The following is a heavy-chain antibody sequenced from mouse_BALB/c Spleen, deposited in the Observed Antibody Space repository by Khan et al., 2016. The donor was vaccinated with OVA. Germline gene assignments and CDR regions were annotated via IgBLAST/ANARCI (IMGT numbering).Heavy chain of an antibody. Sequence: QVQLQQSGPELVKPGASVKMSCKATGYTFTDYDIRWVKQRAGQGLEWIGEIYPGSGSTYYNEKFKGKATLTADKSSNTAYMQLSSLTSEDSAVDFYAKIFYGNSYAMDYWGQGTAVTVSS. CDR2: IYPGSGST. J-gene: IGHJ4*01. D-gene: IGHD2-1*01. CDR1: GYTFTDYD. CDR3: AKIFYGNSYAMDY. V-gene: IGHV1-77*01.